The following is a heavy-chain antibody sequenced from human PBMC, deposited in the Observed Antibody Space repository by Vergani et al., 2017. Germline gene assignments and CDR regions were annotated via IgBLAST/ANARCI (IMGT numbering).Heavy chain of an antibody. CDR3: AKDGLWFGELLGVGFDY. Sequence: QVRLQESGPGLVKPSETLSLTCSVSGGSMSGYYWSWIRQPPGKELEWIGYMYHSGSTNYNPSLETRVTISGDTSKNQFSLKLNSVTAADTAVYYCAKDGLWFGELLGVGFDYWGQGTLVTVSS. J-gene: IGHJ4*02. CDR1: GGSMSGYY. CDR2: MYHSGST. D-gene: IGHD3-10*01. V-gene: IGHV4-59*01.